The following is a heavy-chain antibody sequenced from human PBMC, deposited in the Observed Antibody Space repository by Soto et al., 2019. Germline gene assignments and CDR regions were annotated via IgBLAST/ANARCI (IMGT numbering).Heavy chain of an antibody. D-gene: IGHD3-10*01. CDR1: GFTFSSYA. Sequence: EVQLLESGGGLVQPGGSLRLSCAASGFTFSSYAMSWVRQAPGKGLEWVSAISGSGGSTYYADSVKGRFTISRDNSKNTMYLQMNSLGAEDTAVYYCAKKVMVRGVIIDYWGQGTLVTVSS. V-gene: IGHV3-23*01. CDR2: ISGSGGST. CDR3: AKKVMVRGVIIDY. J-gene: IGHJ4*02.